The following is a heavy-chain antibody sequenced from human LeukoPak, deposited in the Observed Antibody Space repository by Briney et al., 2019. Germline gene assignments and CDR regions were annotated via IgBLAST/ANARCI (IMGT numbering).Heavy chain of an antibody. J-gene: IGHJ3*02. V-gene: IGHV3-30-3*02. CDR1: GFTFSSYA. Sequence: GGSLRLSCAASGFTFSSYAMHRVRQAPGKGLEWVAVISYDGSNKYYADSVKGRFTISRDNSKNTLYLQMNSLRVEDTAVYYCAKLHRPIPSDAFDIWGQRTMVTVSS. D-gene: IGHD6-6*01. CDR3: AKLHRPIPSDAFDI. CDR2: ISYDGSNK.